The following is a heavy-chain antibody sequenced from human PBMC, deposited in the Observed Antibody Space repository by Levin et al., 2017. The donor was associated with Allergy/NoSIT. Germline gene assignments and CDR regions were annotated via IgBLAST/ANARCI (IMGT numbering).Heavy chain of an antibody. J-gene: IGHJ4*02. Sequence: GGSLRLSCAASGFTFSSYAMSWVRQAPGKGLEWVSAVSGSGGSTYYADSVKGRFTISRDNSKNTLYLQMNSLRAEDTAVYYCAKILGTSDLGIYYFDYWGQGTLVTVSS. V-gene: IGHV3-23*01. CDR2: VSGSGGST. D-gene: IGHD7-27*01. CDR1: GFTFSSYA. CDR3: AKILGTSDLGIYYFDY.